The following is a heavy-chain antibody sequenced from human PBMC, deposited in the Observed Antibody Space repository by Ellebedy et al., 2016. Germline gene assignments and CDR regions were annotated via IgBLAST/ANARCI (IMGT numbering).Heavy chain of an antibody. V-gene: IGHV3-30-3*01. Sequence: GESLKISXAASGFIFSNYAMHWVRQAPGKGLEWVAVISYDGNTKYYAEFAKGRITVSRDNTKNTLYLQMNSLRAEDTAVYYCARDYYDSSGYLGYWGQGTLVTVSS. CDR2: ISYDGNTK. J-gene: IGHJ4*02. D-gene: IGHD3-22*01. CDR3: ARDYYDSSGYLGY. CDR1: GFIFSNYA.